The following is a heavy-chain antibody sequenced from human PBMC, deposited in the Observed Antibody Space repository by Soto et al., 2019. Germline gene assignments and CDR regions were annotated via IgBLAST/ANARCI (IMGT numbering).Heavy chain of an antibody. CDR1: GGSISSYY. J-gene: IGHJ6*03. Sequence: SETLSLTCTVSGGSISSYYWSWIRQPPGKGLEWIGYIYYSGSTNYNPSLKSRVTISVDTSKNQFSLKLSSVTAADTAVYYCARRRGEGLANNYYYYMDVWGKGTTVTVSS. V-gene: IGHV4-59*08. CDR2: IYYSGST. CDR3: ARRRGEGLANNYYYYMDV.